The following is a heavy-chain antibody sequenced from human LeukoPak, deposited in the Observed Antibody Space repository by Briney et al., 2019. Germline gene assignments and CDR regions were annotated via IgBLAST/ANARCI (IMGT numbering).Heavy chain of an antibody. CDR3: ARARWPQFFGNAFDI. D-gene: IGHD5-24*01. CDR2: INPNSGGT. V-gene: IGHV1-2*02. J-gene: IGHJ3*02. CDR1: GYTFTDYY. Sequence: ASVKVSCKASGYTFTDYYMHWVRQAPGQGLEWMGWINPNSGGTKYAQKFQGRVTMTRDTSISTAYMELSRLRSDDTAVYYCARARWPQFFGNAFDIWGQGTMVTVSS.